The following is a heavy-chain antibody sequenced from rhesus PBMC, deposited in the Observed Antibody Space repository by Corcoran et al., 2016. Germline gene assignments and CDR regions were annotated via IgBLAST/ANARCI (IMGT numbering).Heavy chain of an antibody. CDR3: ARRYSGSYSFDY. CDR1: GGSISSSY. CDR2: VYGSGSST. Sequence: QLQLQESGPGLVKPSETLSVTCAVSGGSISSSYWSWIRQAPGKGREWIGYVYGSGSSTNYTPSLKSRVTLSVGTSKNQLSRKLSSVTTAGTAVYYCARRYSGSYSFDYWGQGVLVTVSS. D-gene: IGHD1-44*02. V-gene: IGHV4-169*01. J-gene: IGHJ4*01.